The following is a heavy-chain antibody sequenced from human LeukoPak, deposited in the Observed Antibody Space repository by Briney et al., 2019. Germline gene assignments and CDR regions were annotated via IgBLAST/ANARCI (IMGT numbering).Heavy chain of an antibody. CDR3: AREGGSSSGDY. D-gene: IGHD6-6*01. J-gene: IGHJ4*02. Sequence: ASVKVSCKASGYTFTKYDIHWVRQATGQGLEWMGWMNPNSGNTVYAQRFQGRVSMTRDMSTSTVYMELSSLRSEDTAVYYCAREGGSSSGDYWGQGTLVTVSS. V-gene: IGHV1-8*01. CDR1: GYTFTKYD. CDR2: MNPNSGNT.